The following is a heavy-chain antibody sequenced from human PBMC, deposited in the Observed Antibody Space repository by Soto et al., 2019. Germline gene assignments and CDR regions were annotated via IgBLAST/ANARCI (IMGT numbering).Heavy chain of an antibody. CDR1: GYNFIDYW. D-gene: IGHD5-12*01. V-gene: IGHV5-51*01. CDR3: ESPARRGYPIRFNS. Sequence: GESLKISCKASGYNFIDYWIGWVRQMPGKGLEWMVIVYPRDSDTRYSPFFQGQVTISADRSTGPAFLQRPRLKTSDTALYYRESPARRGYPIRFNSWGQGTLVTVSS. CDR2: VYPRDSDT. J-gene: IGHJ5*02.